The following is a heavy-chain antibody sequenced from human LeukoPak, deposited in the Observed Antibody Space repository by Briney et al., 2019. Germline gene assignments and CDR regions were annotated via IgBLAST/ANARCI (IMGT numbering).Heavy chain of an antibody. CDR3: ARGARDSSGYYYEGFDY. CDR2: IYHSGST. Sequence: PSETLSLTCAVSGGSISSSNWWSWVRQPPGKGLEWIGEIYHSGSTNYNPSLKSRVTISVDKSKNQFSLKLSSVTAADTAVYYCARGARDSSGYYYEGFDYWGQGTLVTVSS. V-gene: IGHV4-4*02. CDR1: GGSISSSNW. J-gene: IGHJ4*02. D-gene: IGHD3-22*01.